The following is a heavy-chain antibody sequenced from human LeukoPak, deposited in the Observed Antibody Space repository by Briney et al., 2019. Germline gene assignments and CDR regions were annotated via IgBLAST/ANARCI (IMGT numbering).Heavy chain of an antibody. CDR1: GGSISSSSYY. Sequence: SETLSLICTVSGGSISSSSYYWGWIRQPPGKGLEWIGSIHYSGSTNYNPSLKSRVTISVDTSKNQFSLKLSSVTAADTAVYYCARGYCSGGSCYSYYYYNYMDVWGKGTTVTVSS. V-gene: IGHV4-39*07. CDR2: IHYSGST. D-gene: IGHD2-15*01. J-gene: IGHJ6*03. CDR3: ARGYCSGGSCYSYYYYNYMDV.